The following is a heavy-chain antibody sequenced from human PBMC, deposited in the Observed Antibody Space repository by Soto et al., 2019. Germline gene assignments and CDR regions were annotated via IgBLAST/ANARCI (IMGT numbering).Heavy chain of an antibody. D-gene: IGHD3-16*01. Sequence: QVQLQQWGAGLLKPSETLSLTCAVYGGSFSGYYWSWIRQPPGKGLEWIGEINHSGSTNYNPSLKGLVTISVNTSKNQFSLKRSSVTAAETAVYYCARAGMAWMGGYYYGMDVWGQGPTVTVSS. J-gene: IGHJ6*02. V-gene: IGHV4-34*01. CDR1: GGSFSGYY. CDR2: INHSGST. CDR3: ARAGMAWMGGYYYGMDV.